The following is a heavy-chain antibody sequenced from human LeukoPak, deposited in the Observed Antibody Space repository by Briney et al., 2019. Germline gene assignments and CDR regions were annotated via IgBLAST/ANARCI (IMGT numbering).Heavy chain of an antibody. J-gene: IGHJ6*03. Sequence: SETLSLTCTVSGGSLSSKSYYWGWIRQPPGKGLEWIGTIYYSGSTHYNPSLMSRVTISVDTSRNQFSLESNSMTAADTDVYYCARHLVYAYGVPNYYYMDVWGEGATVTVSS. CDR2: IYYSGST. CDR1: GGSLSSKSYY. V-gene: IGHV4-39*01. CDR3: ARHLVYAYGVPNYYYMDV. D-gene: IGHD3-10*01.